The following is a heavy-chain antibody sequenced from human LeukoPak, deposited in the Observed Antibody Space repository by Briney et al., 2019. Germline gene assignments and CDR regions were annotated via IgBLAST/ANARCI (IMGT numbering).Heavy chain of an antibody. V-gene: IGHV4-59*08. CDR2: IYYSGST. CDR3: ASQGGGAFDI. J-gene: IGHJ3*02. D-gene: IGHD3-16*01. Sequence: SETLSLTCTVSGGSISNYYWSWIRQPPGKGLEWIGYIYYSGSTNYNPSLKSRVTISVDTSKNQFSLKLSSVTAADTAVYYCASQGGGAFDIWGQGTMVTVSS. CDR1: GGSISNYY.